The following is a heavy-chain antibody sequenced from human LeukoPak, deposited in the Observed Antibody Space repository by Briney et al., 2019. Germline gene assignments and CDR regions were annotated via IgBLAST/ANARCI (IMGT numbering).Heavy chain of an antibody. J-gene: IGHJ4*02. V-gene: IGHV4-34*01. CDR3: ARVHNFWSGYYDFDY. Sequence: SETLSLTCAVYGGSFSGYYWSWIRQPPGKGLEWIGEINHSGSTNYNPSLKSRVTISVDTSKNQFSLKLSSVTAADTAVYYCARVHNFWSGYYDFDYWGQGTLVTVSS. D-gene: IGHD3-3*01. CDR1: GGSFSGYY. CDR2: INHSGST.